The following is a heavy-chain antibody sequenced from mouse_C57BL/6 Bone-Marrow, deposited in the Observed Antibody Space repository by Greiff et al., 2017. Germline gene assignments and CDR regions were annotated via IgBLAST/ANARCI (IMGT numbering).Heavy chain of an antibody. J-gene: IGHJ3*01. Sequence: EVMLVESGGGLVQPGGSLKLSCAASGFTFSDYYMYWVRQTPEKRLEWVAYISNGGGSTYYPDTVKGRFTISRDNAKNTLYLQMSRLKSEDTAMYYCASLLFAYWGQGTLVTVSA. V-gene: IGHV5-12*01. CDR1: GFTFSDYY. CDR3: ASLLFAY. CDR2: ISNGGGST. D-gene: IGHD6-1*01.